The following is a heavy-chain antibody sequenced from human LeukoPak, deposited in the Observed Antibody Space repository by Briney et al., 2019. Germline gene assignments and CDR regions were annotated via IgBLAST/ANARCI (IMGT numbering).Heavy chain of an antibody. Sequence: PSETLSLTCTVSGGSISSGDYYWSWIRQPPGKGLEWIGYIYYSGSTYYNPSLKSRVTISVDTSKNQFSLKLSSVTAADTAVYYCARGLRGSGSYYNGLDYWGQGTLVTVSS. J-gene: IGHJ4*02. CDR1: GGSISSGDYY. D-gene: IGHD3-10*01. CDR3: ARGLRGSGSYYNGLDY. CDR2: IYYSGST. V-gene: IGHV4-30-4*01.